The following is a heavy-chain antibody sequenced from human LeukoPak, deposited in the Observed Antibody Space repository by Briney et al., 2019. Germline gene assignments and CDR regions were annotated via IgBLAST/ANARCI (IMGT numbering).Heavy chain of an antibody. V-gene: IGHV1-18*01. Sequence: ASVKVSCTASGYTFTNYGISWVRQAPGQGLEWMGWINVYNGNTIYAQKLQGRVTMTTDTSTSTAYMELRSLRSDDTAVYYCARLAGTDMIGYFQDWGQGTLVTVSS. J-gene: IGHJ1*01. D-gene: IGHD5-18*01. CDR3: ARLAGTDMIGYFQD. CDR1: GYTFTNYG. CDR2: INVYNGNT.